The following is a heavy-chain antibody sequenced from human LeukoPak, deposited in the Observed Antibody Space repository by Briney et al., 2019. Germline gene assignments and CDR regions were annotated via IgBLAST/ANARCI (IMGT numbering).Heavy chain of an antibody. D-gene: IGHD3-3*01. J-gene: IGHJ5*02. CDR3: ARDPTGYDFWSGYKNWFDP. CDR1: GGSISSSSYY. Sequence: SETLSLTCTVSGGSISSSSYYWGWIRQPPGKGLEWIGSIYYSGSTYYKPSLKSRVTISVDTSKNQFSLKLSSVTAADTAVYYCARDPTGYDFWSGYKNWFDPWGQGTLVTVSS. V-gene: IGHV4-39*07. CDR2: IYYSGST.